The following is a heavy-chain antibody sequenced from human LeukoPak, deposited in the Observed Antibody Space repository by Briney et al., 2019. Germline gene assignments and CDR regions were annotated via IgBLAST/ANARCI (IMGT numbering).Heavy chain of an antibody. CDR3: ARLRSGGLSAYFDY. V-gene: IGHV4-39*01. CDR2: ICYSGST. J-gene: IGHJ4*02. D-gene: IGHD3-10*01. CDR1: GVSISTGSYY. Sequence: SETLSLTCTVSGVSISTGSYYWGWIRQPPGKGLEWIGNICYSGSTYYNSSLKSQVTISVDTSKNQFSLKVSSVTAADTAVYYCARLRSGGLSAYFDYWGQGTLVTVSS.